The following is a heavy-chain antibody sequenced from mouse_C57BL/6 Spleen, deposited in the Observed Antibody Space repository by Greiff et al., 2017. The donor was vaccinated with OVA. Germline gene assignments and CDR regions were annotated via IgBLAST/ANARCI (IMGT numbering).Heavy chain of an antibody. J-gene: IGHJ4*01. CDR2: ILPGSGST. CDR1: GYTFTGYW. CDR3: ARTIEYYGSRADAMDY. V-gene: IGHV1-9*01. Sequence: VKLMESGAELMKPGASVKLSCKATGYTFTGYWIEWVKQRPGHGLEWIGEILPGSGSTNYNEKFKGKATFTADTSSNTAYMQLTSLTTEDSAIYSSARTIEYYGSRADAMDYWGQGTLVTVSS. D-gene: IGHD1-1*01.